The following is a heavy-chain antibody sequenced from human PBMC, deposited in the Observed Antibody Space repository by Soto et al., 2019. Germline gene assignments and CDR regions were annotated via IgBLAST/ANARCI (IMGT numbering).Heavy chain of an antibody. D-gene: IGHD3-22*01. V-gene: IGHV3-53*01. Sequence: PGGSLRLSCAASGFAVSSNYMSWVFQAPGKGLEWVSVIYSGGSTSYADCVKGRFTRSRDNSKNTLYLQMNSLSVEDTALYYCARASFPYYHNSTGYGEAFGPWGQGTVVAVST. CDR3: ARASFPYYHNSTGYGEAFGP. J-gene: IGHJ5*02. CDR2: IYSGGST. CDR1: GFAVSSNY.